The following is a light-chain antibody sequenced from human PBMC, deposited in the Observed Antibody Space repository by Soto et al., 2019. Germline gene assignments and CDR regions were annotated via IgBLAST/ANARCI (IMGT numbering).Light chain of an antibody. Sequence: VLTQPPATVSVAPGEGATLSCRASQNIGSNLAWYQQKSGQAPRLLIYGASKRATGVPAKFSGSGSGTDFTLTISSLEPEHFAVYYCQQHADWPLTFGGGTKVDIK. CDR3: QQHADWPLT. CDR2: GAS. V-gene: IGKV3-11*01. CDR1: QNIGSN. J-gene: IGKJ4*01.